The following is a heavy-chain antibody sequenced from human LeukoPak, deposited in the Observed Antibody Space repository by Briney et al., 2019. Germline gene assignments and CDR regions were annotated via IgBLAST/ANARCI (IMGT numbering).Heavy chain of an antibody. D-gene: IGHD3-9*01. J-gene: IGHJ3*02. V-gene: IGHV3-21*01. CDR1: GFPFSGYS. Sequence: GGPRSPSWAPSGFPFSGYSMTWFRKAPGKGWEWSSSFVSGGTYVYYADSVEGRFTISRDNAKNSLSLQMNSLRADDAAVYYCARASSKQLAGYLPDGFDIWGQGTMVTVSS. CDR3: ARASSKQLAGYLPDGFDI. CDR2: FVSGGTYV.